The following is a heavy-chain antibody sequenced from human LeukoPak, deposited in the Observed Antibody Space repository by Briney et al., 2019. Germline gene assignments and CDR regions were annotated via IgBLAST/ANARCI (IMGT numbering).Heavy chain of an antibody. CDR1: GYTFTGYY. CDR3: ASSWGLYCSSTSCYRDYYYGMDV. CDR2: INPNSGGT. V-gene: IGHV1-2*06. J-gene: IGHJ6*02. D-gene: IGHD2-2*01. Sequence: ASVKVSCKASGYTFTGYYMHWVRQAPGQGLEWMGRINPNSGGTNYAQKFQGRVTMTRDTSISTAYMELSRLRSDDTAVYYCASSWGLYCSSTSCYRDYYYGMDVWGQGTTVTVSS.